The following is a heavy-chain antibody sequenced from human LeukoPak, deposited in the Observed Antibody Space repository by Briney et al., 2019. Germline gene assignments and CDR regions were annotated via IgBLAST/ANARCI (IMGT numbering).Heavy chain of an antibody. CDR3: ARDVSSSWYYIDD. D-gene: IGHD6-13*01. V-gene: IGHV1-3*03. CDR1: GYTFTSYA. Sequence: ASVKVSCKASGYTFTSYAMHWVRQAPGQRLEGMGWINAVCGNTKYSQEFQGRLTINRDTSASTAYMELSGLRYDDRAVYYCARDVSSSWYYIDDWGQGTLVTVSS. J-gene: IGHJ4*02. CDR2: INAVCGNT.